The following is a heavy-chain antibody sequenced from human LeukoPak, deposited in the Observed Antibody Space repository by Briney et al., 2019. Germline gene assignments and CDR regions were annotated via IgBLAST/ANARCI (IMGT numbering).Heavy chain of an antibody. V-gene: IGHV4-61*01. CDR2: ISYSGST. CDR1: GGSISSGSYY. Sequence: SETLSLTCTVSGGSISSGSYYWSWIRQPPGKGLEWIGYISYSGSTNYNPSLKSRVTISVDRSKNQFSLKLSSVTAADTAVYYCARTWGDTAMVYYFDYWGQGTLVTVSS. CDR3: ARTWGDTAMVYYFDY. D-gene: IGHD5-18*01. J-gene: IGHJ4*02.